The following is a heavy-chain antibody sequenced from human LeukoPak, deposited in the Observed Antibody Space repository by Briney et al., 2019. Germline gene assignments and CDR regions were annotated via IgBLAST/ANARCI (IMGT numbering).Heavy chain of an antibody. CDR3: ARAPGGSYGPTTDFDY. Sequence: GGSLRLSCAASGFTFSSYEMNWVRQAPGKGLEWVSYISSSGSTIYYADSVKGRFTISRDNAKNSLYLQMNSLRAGDTAVYYCARAPGGSYGPTTDFDYWGQGTLVTVSS. CDR1: GFTFSSYE. J-gene: IGHJ4*02. CDR2: ISSSGSTI. D-gene: IGHD1-26*01. V-gene: IGHV3-48*03.